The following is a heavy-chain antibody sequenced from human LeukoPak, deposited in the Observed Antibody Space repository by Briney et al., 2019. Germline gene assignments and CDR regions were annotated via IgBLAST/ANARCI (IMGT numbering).Heavy chain of an antibody. V-gene: IGHV6-1*01. J-gene: IGHJ4*02. CDR1: GDSVSSQNGA. CDR3: ARDFGTTGWHTFDY. Sequence: SQTLSLTCVVSGDSVSSQNGAWNWIRQSPSRGLEWLGRAYYRSKWYNDYAESMEGRMTISQDTSKNQYSLHLNSVTPDDTAVYYCARDFGTTGWHTFDYWGQGTLVTVSS. CDR2: AYYRSKWYN. D-gene: IGHD6-19*01.